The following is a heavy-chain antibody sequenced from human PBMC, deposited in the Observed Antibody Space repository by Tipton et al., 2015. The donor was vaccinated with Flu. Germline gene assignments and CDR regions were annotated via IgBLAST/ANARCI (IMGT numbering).Heavy chain of an antibody. CDR2: IYYSGTS. D-gene: IGHD5-18*01. CDR3: ARGPRGDTAMVSLGY. V-gene: IGHV4-59*01. CDR1: GASMTSYY. Sequence: TLSLTCSVSGASMTSYYWSWIRQPPGKGLEYIGYIYYSGTSNYNPSLKRRLSISVDTSKSQFSLTLKSVTAADTAVYYCARGPRGDTAMVSLGYWGPGIRVTVSS. J-gene: IGHJ4*01.